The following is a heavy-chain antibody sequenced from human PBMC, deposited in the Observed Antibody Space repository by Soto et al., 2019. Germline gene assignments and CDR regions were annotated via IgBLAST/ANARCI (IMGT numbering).Heavy chain of an antibody. CDR1: GFTFTSSA. V-gene: IGHV1-58*01. CDR2: IVVGSGNT. Sequence: SVKVSCKASGFTFTSSAVQWLRQARGQRLEWIGWIVVGSGNTNYAQKFQERVTITRDMSTSTAYMELSDLRSEDTAVYYCAAVPRHCSSTSCYDMAFDIWGQGTMVTVSS. CDR3: AAVPRHCSSTSCYDMAFDI. J-gene: IGHJ3*02. D-gene: IGHD2-2*01.